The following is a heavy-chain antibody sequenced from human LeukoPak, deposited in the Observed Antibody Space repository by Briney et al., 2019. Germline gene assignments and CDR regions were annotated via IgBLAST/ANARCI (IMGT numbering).Heavy chain of an antibody. CDR3: ARGARWFGSFDY. J-gene: IGHJ4*02. CDR2: INHSGST. Sequence: SETLSLTCAVYGGPFSGYYWSWIRQPPGKGLEWIGEINHSGSTNYNPSLKSRVTISVDTSKNQFSLKLSSVTAADTAVYYCARGARWFGSFDYWGQGTLVTVSS. V-gene: IGHV4-34*01. CDR1: GGPFSGYY. D-gene: IGHD3-10*01.